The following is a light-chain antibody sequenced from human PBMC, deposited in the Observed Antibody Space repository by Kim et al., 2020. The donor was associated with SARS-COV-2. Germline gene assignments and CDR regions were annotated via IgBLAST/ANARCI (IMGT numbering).Light chain of an antibody. CDR1: QSVSSSY. J-gene: IGKJ5*01. CDR2: GAS. V-gene: IGKV3-20*01. CDR3: QQYSSLIT. Sequence: LSPGERATPSCRASQSVSSSYLAWYQQRPGQGPRLLIYGASSRATGIPDRFSGSGSGTDFTLTISRLEPEDFAVYYCQQYSSLITFGQGTRLEIK.